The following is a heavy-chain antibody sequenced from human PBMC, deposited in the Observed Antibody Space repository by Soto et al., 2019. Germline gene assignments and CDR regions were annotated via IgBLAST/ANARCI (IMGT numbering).Heavy chain of an antibody. V-gene: IGHV4-39*01. D-gene: IGHD4-17*01. Sequence: QLQLQESGSGLVKPSETLSLTCIVSNGSISSRSSYWGWIRQTPGRGLEWIGSIYYIGNTYYNPSLKSRVTISIATSKTQFSLKMNSVTAADTSVYFCGGQDYGAKGYYFENCGQGALVTVSS. CDR2: IYYIGNT. J-gene: IGHJ4*02. CDR3: GGQDYGAKGYYFEN. CDR1: NGSISSRSSY.